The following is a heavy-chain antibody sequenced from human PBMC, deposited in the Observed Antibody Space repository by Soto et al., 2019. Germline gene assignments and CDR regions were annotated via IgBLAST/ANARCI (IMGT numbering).Heavy chain of an antibody. CDR1: GVSSTSFY. CDR3: ARGWGSKWYYFDS. Sequence: QVRLQESGPGLVRPSETLSLTCTVSGVSSTSFYWSWIRQSPGKGLEWIGYIFDNGDAKYNPSLMSRLTMSIDMSKNEFSLRLKSVTAADTAMYYCARGWGSKWYYFDSWGEGTLVTVSS. D-gene: IGHD3-16*01. V-gene: IGHV4-59*01. J-gene: IGHJ4*02. CDR2: IFDNGDA.